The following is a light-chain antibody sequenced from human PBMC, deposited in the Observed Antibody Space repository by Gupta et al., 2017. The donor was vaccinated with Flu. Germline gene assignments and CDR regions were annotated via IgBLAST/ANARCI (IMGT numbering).Light chain of an antibody. V-gene: IGKV1-39*01. CDR3: QQCDSSPRT. CDR2: ASS. CDR1: QSVSSY. Sequence: IQMTQSPSSLSAYVGDRVTITGRASQSVSSYLNWYQQRPGKAPKLLIYASSTLQRGVPSRFSGSGSGTDFTLTISNLEPEDCATYYCQQCDSSPRTFGQGTKLEIK. J-gene: IGKJ2*01.